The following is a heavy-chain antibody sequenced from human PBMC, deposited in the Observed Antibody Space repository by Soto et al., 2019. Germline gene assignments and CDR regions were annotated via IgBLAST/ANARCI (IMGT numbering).Heavy chain of an antibody. CDR3: ARDDSSSWQSYYGMDV. CDR2: IIPIFGTA. D-gene: IGHD6-13*01. V-gene: IGHV1-69*01. CDR1: GGTFSSYA. J-gene: IGHJ6*02. Sequence: QVQLVQSGAEVKKPGSSVKVSCKASGGTFSSYAISWVRQAPGQGLEWMGGIIPIFGTANYAQKFQGRVTITADESTSTAYMELSSLRSEDTAVYYCARDDSSSWQSYYGMDVWGQGTTVTVSS.